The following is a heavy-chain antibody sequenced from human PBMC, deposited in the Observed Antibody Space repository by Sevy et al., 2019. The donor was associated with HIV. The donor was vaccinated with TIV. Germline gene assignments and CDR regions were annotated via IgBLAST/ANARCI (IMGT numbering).Heavy chain of an antibody. J-gene: IGHJ4*02. CDR3: ADRAIRSFGWDSCHFDY. Sequence: SGPTLVTPTETLTLTCSFSGFSISTNGVGVGWIRQPPGKALEWLAFIYWDDDKRYSPSLKSRLTISKDTSKNQVVLTMTNMDPVDTATYYCADRAIRSFGWDSCHFDYWGQGTLVTVSS. CDR2: IYWDDDK. V-gene: IGHV2-5*02. D-gene: IGHD3-9*01. CDR1: GFSISTNGVG.